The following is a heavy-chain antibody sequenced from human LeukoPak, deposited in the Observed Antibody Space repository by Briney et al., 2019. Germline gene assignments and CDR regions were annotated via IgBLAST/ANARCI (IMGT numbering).Heavy chain of an antibody. D-gene: IGHD6-6*01. V-gene: IGHV3-43D*03. J-gene: IGHJ4*02. CDR2: ITWDAGTT. CDR3: AKDSTRASSWDFDY. CDR1: GFTFSSFS. Sequence: PGGSLRLSCAASGFTFSSFSMNWVRQAPGKGLEWVSLITWDAGTTHYADSVKGRFTISRDNSKNSLYLQMNSLRAEDTALYYCAKDSTRASSWDFDYWGQGTLVTVSS.